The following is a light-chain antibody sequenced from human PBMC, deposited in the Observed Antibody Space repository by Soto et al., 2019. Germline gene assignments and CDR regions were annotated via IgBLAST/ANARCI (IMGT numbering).Light chain of an antibody. Sequence: QSVLTQPPSASGTPGQGVTSSCSGSRSNIGSNTVNWYQQLPGTAPKLLIYTNNQRPSGVPDRFSGSKSGTSASLAISGLQSEDEADYYCAAWDDSLNGVVFGGGTKLTVL. CDR1: RSNIGSNT. CDR3: AAWDDSLNGVV. V-gene: IGLV1-44*01. J-gene: IGLJ2*01. CDR2: TNN.